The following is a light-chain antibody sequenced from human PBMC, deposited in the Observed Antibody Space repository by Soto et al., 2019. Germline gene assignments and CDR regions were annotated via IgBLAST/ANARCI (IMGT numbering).Light chain of an antibody. Sequence: SYELTQPPSVSVSPGQTASITCSGDKLGDKYACWYQQKPGQSPVLVIYQDSKRPSGIPERFSGSNSGNTATLTISGTQAMDEADYYCQAWDSSIVVFWGGTKLTVL. CDR3: QAWDSSIVV. CDR2: QDS. V-gene: IGLV3-1*01. CDR1: KLGDKY. J-gene: IGLJ2*01.